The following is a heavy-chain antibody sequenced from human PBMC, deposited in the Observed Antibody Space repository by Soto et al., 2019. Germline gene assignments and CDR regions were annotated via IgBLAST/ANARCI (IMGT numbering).Heavy chain of an antibody. CDR3: ARGEGYCSGGSCPHFDY. CDR2: IYHSGST. Sequence: QVQLQESGPGLVKPSETLSLTCTVSGASVSTDGYYWSWIRQPPGKGLEWIGEIYHSGSTNYNPSLKSRVTISVDKSKNQFSLKLSSVTAADTAVYYCARGEGYCSGGSCPHFDYWGQGTLVTVSS. J-gene: IGHJ4*02. D-gene: IGHD2-15*01. V-gene: IGHV4-61*08. CDR1: GASVSTDGYY.